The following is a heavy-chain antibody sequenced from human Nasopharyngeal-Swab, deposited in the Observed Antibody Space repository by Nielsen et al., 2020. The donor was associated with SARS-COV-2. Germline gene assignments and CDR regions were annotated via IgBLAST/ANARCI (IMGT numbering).Heavy chain of an antibody. J-gene: IGHJ4*02. CDR2: MHYSGGT. Sequence: SETLSLTCTVSGGSISSGPYYWTWIRQLPRKGLEWIGYMHYSGGTYSNPPLKSRVTISGNTSQNLLSLKPASVTAADTAVYFCARVWVRGTVPSYADSWGPGTLVTVSS. CDR3: ARVWVRGTVPSYADS. D-gene: IGHD3-10*01. CDR1: GGSISSGPYY. V-gene: IGHV4-31*03.